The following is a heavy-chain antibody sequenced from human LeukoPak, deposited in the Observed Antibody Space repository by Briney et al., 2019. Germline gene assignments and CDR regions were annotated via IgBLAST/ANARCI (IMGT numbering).Heavy chain of an antibody. CDR2: INPYSGCT. CDR3: ARVGNDGDCGGYFDY. D-gene: IGHD4-23*01. V-gene: IGHV1-2*02. Sequence: GASVQVSCKASGYTFTRYYMHWVRQAPGQRLEWVGCINPYSGCTNYEQKFQGRVIMTRDTSINTAYLELSRPGADEPAVCYCARVGNDGDCGGYFDYWRQGRLLSVCS. J-gene: IGHJ4*02. CDR1: GYTFTRYY.